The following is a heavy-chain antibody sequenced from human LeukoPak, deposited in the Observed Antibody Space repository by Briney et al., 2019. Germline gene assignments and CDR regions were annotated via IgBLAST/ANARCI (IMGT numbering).Heavy chain of an antibody. J-gene: IGHJ4*02. CDR1: GGSFSGYY. CDR3: ARGGGYSGYKHGG. CDR2: INHSGST. V-gene: IGHV4-34*01. Sequence: SETLSLTCAVYGGSFSGYYWSWIRQPPGKGLEWIGEINHSGSTNYNPSLKSRVTISVDTSKNQSSLKLSSVTAADTAVYYCARGGGYSGYKHGGWGQGTLVTVSS. D-gene: IGHD5-12*01.